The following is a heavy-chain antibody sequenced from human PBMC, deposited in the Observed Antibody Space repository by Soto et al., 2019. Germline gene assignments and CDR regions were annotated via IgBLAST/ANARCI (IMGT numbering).Heavy chain of an antibody. CDR2: IYYSGST. D-gene: IGHD4-17*01. CDR1: GGSISSYY. V-gene: IGHV4-59*01. Sequence: SETLSLTCSVSGGSISSYYWSWIRQPPGKGLEWIGYIYYSGSTNYNPSLKSRVTISVVTSKNQFSLKLSSVTAADTAVDYGARDRGGDYVDYYYYYGMDVWGQGTTVT. J-gene: IGHJ6*02. CDR3: ARDRGGDYVDYYYYYGMDV.